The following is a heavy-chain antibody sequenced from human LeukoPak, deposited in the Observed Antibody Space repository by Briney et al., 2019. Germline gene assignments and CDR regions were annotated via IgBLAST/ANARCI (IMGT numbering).Heavy chain of an antibody. V-gene: IGHV4-59*08. D-gene: IGHD6-13*01. CDR2: IYYGGSA. CDR3: ARHGSSYSFDY. J-gene: IGHJ4*02. CDR1: GGSVGSYY. Sequence: SETLSLICTVSGGSVGSYYWSWIRQSPGKGLEWIGYIYYGGSANYNPSLKSRATISIDRSKIQFSLKLSSLTAADTAVYYCARHGSSYSFDYWGQGTLVTVSS.